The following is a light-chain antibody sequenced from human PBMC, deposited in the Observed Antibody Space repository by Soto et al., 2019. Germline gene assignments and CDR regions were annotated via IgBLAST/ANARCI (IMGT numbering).Light chain of an antibody. CDR2: KAS. CDR3: QHYNSYSEA. J-gene: IGKJ1*01. V-gene: IGKV1-5*03. Sequence: DIQMTQSPSTLSGSVGDRVTITCRASQTISSWLAWYQQKPGKAPKLLIYKASTLKSGVPSRFSGSGSRTEFTLTISSLQPDGFATYYCQHYNSYSEAFGQGTKVDIK. CDR1: QTISSW.